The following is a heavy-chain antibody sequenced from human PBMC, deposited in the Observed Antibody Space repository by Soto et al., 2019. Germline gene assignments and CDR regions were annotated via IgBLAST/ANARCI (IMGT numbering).Heavy chain of an antibody. V-gene: IGHV1-69*12. CDR2: IIPIFGTA. Sequence: QVQLVQSGAEVKKPGSSVKVSCKASGGTFSSYAISWVRQAPGQGLEWMGGIIPIFGTANYAQKFQGRVTITADESTSTADMELSSLRSEDTAVYYCARDGDDSSGYYGGFDYWGQGTLVTVSS. CDR1: GGTFSSYA. J-gene: IGHJ4*02. D-gene: IGHD3-22*01. CDR3: ARDGDDSSGYYGGFDY.